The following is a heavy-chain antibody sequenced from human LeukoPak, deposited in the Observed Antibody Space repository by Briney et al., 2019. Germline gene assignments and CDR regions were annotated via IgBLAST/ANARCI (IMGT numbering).Heavy chain of an antibody. J-gene: IGHJ4*02. CDR2: IFHNGNT. D-gene: IGHD5-18*01. V-gene: IGHV4-38-2*02. CDR1: GYSISSDYY. Sequence: SETLSLTCTVSGYSISSDYYWGWIRQPPGKGLEWIRNIFHNGNTYYNPSLKSRVTMSIDTSKKQFSLKLRTATAADTAVYYCARIEDVTRGYNHAYYFDYWGQGTLVTVSS. CDR3: ARIEDVTRGYNHAYYFDY.